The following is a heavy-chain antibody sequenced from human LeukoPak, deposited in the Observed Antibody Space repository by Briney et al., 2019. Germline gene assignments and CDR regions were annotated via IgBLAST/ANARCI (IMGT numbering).Heavy chain of an antibody. D-gene: IGHD6-13*01. CDR1: VGSISSYY. Sequence: SETLSLTCTVSVGSISSYYWSWIRQPAGKGLEWIGRIYTSGSTNYNPSLKSRVTMSVDTSKNQFSLKLSSVTAADTAVYYCARDTIKQQLVRGFDYWGQGTLVTVSS. J-gene: IGHJ4*02. V-gene: IGHV4-4*07. CDR2: IYTSGST. CDR3: ARDTIKQQLVRGFDY.